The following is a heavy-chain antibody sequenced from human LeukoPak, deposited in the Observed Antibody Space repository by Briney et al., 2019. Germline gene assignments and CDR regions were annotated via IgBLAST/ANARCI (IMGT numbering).Heavy chain of an antibody. CDR3: AREIVVVVAATPYGMDA. D-gene: IGHD2-15*01. V-gene: IGHV1-2*02. Sequence: ASVKVSCKASGYTFTAYYMHWVRQAPGQGLEWMGWINANSGGTNYAQKFQGRVTMTRDTSISTAYMELSRLISDDTAVYYCAREIVVVVAATPYGMDAWGQGTTVTVSS. J-gene: IGHJ6*02. CDR2: INANSGGT. CDR1: GYTFTAYY.